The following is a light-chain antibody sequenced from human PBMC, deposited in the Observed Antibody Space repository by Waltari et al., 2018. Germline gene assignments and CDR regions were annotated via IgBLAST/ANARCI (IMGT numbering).Light chain of an antibody. CDR2: GAS. CDR1: QSVSRS. Sequence: IVLTQSPGTLSLSPGERATLSCRASQSVSRSLAWYQRKPGQAPKLLIYGASTRATGIPYRFTGSGSGTDFSLTISSLEPEDFAIYFCQHYVRLPATFGQGTKVEIK. V-gene: IGKV3-20*01. J-gene: IGKJ1*01. CDR3: QHYVRLPAT.